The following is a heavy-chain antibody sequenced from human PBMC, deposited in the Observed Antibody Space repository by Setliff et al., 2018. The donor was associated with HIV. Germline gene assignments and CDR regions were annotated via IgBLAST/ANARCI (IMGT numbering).Heavy chain of an antibody. D-gene: IGHD1-26*01. CDR1: GGSFSGYY. CDR2: INHSGST. J-gene: IGHJ3*02. V-gene: IGHV4-34*01. CDR3: ARDSGQSFPTAFDI. Sequence: SETLSLTCAVYGGSFSGYYWSWIRQPLGKGLEWIGEINHSGSTNYNPSLKSRVTISVDTSKNQFSLKLSSVTAADTAVYYCARDSGQSFPTAFDIWGQGTMVTVSS.